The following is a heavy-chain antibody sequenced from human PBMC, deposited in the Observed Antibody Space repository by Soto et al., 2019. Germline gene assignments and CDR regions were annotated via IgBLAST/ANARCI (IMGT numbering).Heavy chain of an antibody. V-gene: IGHV1-18*01. Sequence: QVQLVQSGAEVKKPGASVKVSCKASGYTFTSYGISWVRQAPGQGLEWMGWINAYNGNTNYAQKLQGRVTMTTDPSTSTAYMGLRSLRSDDTAVYYCARGRDIVVVVAADNWFDPWGQGTLVTVSS. CDR1: GYTFTSYG. CDR3: ARGRDIVVVVAADNWFDP. D-gene: IGHD2-15*01. J-gene: IGHJ5*02. CDR2: INAYNGNT.